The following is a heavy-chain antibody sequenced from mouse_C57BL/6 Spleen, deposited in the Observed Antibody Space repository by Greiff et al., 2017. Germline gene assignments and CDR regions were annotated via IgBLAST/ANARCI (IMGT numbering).Heavy chain of an antibody. CDR3: TTPAWFAY. J-gene: IGHJ3*01. CDR1: GFNIKDDY. V-gene: IGHV14-4*01. CDR2: IDPENGDT. Sequence: VQLKESGAELVRPGASVKLSCTASGFNIKDDYMHWVKQRPEQGLEWIGWIDPENGDTEYASKFQGKATITADTSSNTAYLQLSSLTSEDTAVCYCTTPAWFAYWGQGTLVTVSA.